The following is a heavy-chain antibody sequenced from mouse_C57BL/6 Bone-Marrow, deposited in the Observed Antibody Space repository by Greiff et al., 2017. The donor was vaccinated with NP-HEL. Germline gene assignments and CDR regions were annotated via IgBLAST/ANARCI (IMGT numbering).Heavy chain of an antibody. J-gene: IGHJ3*01. CDR3: TTGYCGSSYVAY. CDR2: IDPENGDT. CDR1: GFNIKDDY. V-gene: IGHV14-4*01. Sequence: VQLQQSGAELVRPGASVKLSCTASGFNIKDDYMHWVKQRPEQGLEWIGWIDPENGDTEYASKFQGKATITADTSSNTAYLQLSSLTSEDTAVYYCTTGYCGSSYVAYWGQGTLVTVSA. D-gene: IGHD1-1*01.